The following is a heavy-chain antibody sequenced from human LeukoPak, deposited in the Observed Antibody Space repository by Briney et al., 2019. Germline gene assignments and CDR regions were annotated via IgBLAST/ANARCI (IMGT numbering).Heavy chain of an antibody. J-gene: IGHJ5*02. V-gene: IGHV4-34*01. CDR3: ARRACSSTSGIWDNWFDP. D-gene: IGHD2-2*01. CDR1: GGSFSGYY. CDR2: INHSGST. Sequence: PSETLSLTCAVYGGSFSGYYWSWIRQPPGKGLEWIGEINHSGSTNYNPSLKSRVTISVDTSENQFSLKLSSVTAADTAVYYCARRACSSTSGIWDNWFDPWGQGTLVTVSS.